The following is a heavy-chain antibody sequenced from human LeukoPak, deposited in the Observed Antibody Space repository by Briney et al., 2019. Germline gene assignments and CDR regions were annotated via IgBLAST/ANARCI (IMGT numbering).Heavy chain of an antibody. D-gene: IGHD2-2*01. V-gene: IGHV4-59*01. CDR3: AREGGYCSSTSCPRNYYYGMDV. CDR1: GGSISSYY. J-gene: IGHJ6*04. CDR2: IYYSGST. Sequence: SETLSLTCTVSGGSISSYYWSWIRQPPGKGLEWIGYIYYSGSTNYNPSLKSRVTISVDTSKNQFSLKLSSVTAADTAVYYGAREGGYCSSTSCPRNYYYGMDVWGKGTTVTVSS.